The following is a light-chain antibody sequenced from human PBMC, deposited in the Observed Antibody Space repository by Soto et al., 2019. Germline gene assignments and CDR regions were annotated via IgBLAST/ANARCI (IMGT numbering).Light chain of an antibody. V-gene: IGLV2-14*01. CDR2: EVS. CDR3: SSYTTASRV. Sequence: QSALTQPASVSGSPGQSITISCTGTSSDVGGYNYVSWYQQHTGKAPKLMIYEVSNRPSGVSNRFSGSKSGNTASLTISGLQAEDEADYYCSSYTTASRVFGTGTKVTVL. CDR1: SSDVGGYNY. J-gene: IGLJ1*01.